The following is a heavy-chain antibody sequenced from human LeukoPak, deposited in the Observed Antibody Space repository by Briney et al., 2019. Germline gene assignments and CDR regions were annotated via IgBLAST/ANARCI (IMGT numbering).Heavy chain of an antibody. J-gene: IGHJ4*02. D-gene: IGHD3-10*01. Sequence: SETLSLTCTVSGASISSSSSYWGWIRQPPGKGLEWIGYIYYSGSTNYNPSLKSRLTISVDTSKNQFSLKLSSVTAADTAVYYCARDRGGGRLFDYWGQGTLVTVSS. CDR1: GASISSSSSY. CDR2: IYYSGST. V-gene: IGHV4-61*01. CDR3: ARDRGGGRLFDY.